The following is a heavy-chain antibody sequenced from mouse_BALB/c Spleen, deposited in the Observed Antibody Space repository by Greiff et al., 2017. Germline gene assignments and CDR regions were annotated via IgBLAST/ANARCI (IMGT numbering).Heavy chain of an antibody. Sequence: EVKVVESGGGLVQPGGSLKLSCAASGFTFSSYTMSWVRQAPEKGLEWVAYISSGSSTIYYADTVKGRFTISRDNPKNTLFLQMTSLRSEDTAMYYCARSGIYYYGSSVDYWGQGTTLTVSS. CDR1: GFTFSSYT. D-gene: IGHD1-1*01. CDR2: ISSGSSTI. V-gene: IGHV5-17*02. CDR3: ARSGIYYYGSSVDY. J-gene: IGHJ2*01.